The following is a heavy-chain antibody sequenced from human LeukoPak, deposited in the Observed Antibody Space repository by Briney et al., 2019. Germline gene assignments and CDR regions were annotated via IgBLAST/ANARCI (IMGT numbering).Heavy chain of an antibody. J-gene: IGHJ5*02. CDR1: GGTFSSYA. D-gene: IGHD6-19*01. V-gene: IGHV1-69*13. CDR3: ARSRRIAVAGNWFDP. Sequence: RRASVKVSCKASGGTFSSYAISWVRQAPGQGLEWMGGIIPIFGTANYAQKFQGRVTITADESTSTAYMELSSLRSEDTAVYYCARSRRIAVAGNWFDPWGQGTLVTVSS. CDR2: IIPIFGTA.